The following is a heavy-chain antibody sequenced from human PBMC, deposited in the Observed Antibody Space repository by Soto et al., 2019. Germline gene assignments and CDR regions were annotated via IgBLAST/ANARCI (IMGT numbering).Heavy chain of an antibody. J-gene: IGHJ4*02. V-gene: IGHV3-30*18. CDR2: ISYDGSSK. CDR3: AKSHTYSYDTSNFYYDGLVS. CDR1: GFTFSRYG. Sequence: QVQLVESGGGVVHPGRCLRLSCSASGFTFSRYGMHWVRHVPGKGLEWVAVISYDGSSKYYGDSVRGRFTISRDNSKNIFHLQMNSLRPEDAAIYYCAKSHTYSYDTSNFYYDGLVSWGLGTLVTVSS. D-gene: IGHD3-22*01.